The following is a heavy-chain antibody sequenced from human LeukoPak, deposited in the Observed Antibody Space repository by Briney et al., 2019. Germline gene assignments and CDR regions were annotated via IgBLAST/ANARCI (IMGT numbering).Heavy chain of an antibody. D-gene: IGHD5-12*01. V-gene: IGHV3-30*02. CDR3: AKDRDSGYDITKYL. Sequence: GGSLRLSCAASGFTFSSYGMHWVRQAPGKGLEWVAFIRYDGSNKYYADSVKGRFTISRDNSKNTLYLQMNSLRAEDTAVYYYAKDRDSGYDITKYLGGQGTLVTVSS. J-gene: IGHJ4*02. CDR1: GFTFSSYG. CDR2: IRYDGSNK.